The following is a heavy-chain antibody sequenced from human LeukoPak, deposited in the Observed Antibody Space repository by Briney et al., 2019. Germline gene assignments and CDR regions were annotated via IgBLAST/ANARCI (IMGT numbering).Heavy chain of an antibody. Sequence: SLKLSCAASGFSFSVSTMHWVRQASGKGLEWVGRIRDKAETYATVYAASVKGRFTISRDDSQNTAYLQLNSLRSDDKAVYYCTRSLTGTLFGDYWGQGTLVTVST. D-gene: IGHD1-7*01. CDR3: TRSLTGTLFGDY. CDR1: GFSFSVST. J-gene: IGHJ4*02. CDR2: IRDKAETYAT. V-gene: IGHV3-73*01.